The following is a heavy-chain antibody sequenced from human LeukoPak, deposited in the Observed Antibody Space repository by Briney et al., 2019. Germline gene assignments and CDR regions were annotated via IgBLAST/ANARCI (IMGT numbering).Heavy chain of an antibody. V-gene: IGHV1-18*01. CDR2: ISSYNGNT. CDR1: GYTFTSYG. CDR3: ASGQVRGVIIT. D-gene: IGHD3-10*01. Sequence: ASVKVSCKASGYTFTSYGINWMRQAPGQGLEWMGWISSYNGNTNYAQKLQGRVTMTTDTSTSTAYMELRSLRSDDTAVYYCASGQVRGVIITWGQGTLVTVSS. J-gene: IGHJ4*02.